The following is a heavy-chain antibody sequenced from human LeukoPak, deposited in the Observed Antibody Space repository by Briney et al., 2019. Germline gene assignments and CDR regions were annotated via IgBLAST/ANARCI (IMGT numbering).Heavy chain of an antibody. Sequence: GGSLRLSCAASGFTFDDYAMHWVRQAPGKGLEWVSGINWNSDSIGYADSVKGRFTTSRDNAKNSLYLQVNSLRAEDTAFYYCAINGGGDSGYGNFDYWGQGTLVTVSS. CDR1: GFTFDDYA. D-gene: IGHD5-12*01. CDR3: AINGGGDSGYGNFDY. V-gene: IGHV3-9*01. J-gene: IGHJ4*02. CDR2: INWNSDSI.